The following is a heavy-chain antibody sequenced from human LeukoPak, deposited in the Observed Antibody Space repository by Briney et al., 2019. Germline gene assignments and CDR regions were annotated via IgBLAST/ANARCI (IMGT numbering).Heavy chain of an antibody. CDR3: TTYIAAAGTGYYYYYYGMDV. J-gene: IGHJ6*02. CDR1: GFTFSNAW. D-gene: IGHD6-13*01. Sequence: GGSLRLSCAASGFTFSNAWMNWVRQAPGKGLEWVGRIKSKTDGGTTDYAAPVEGRFTISRDDSKNTLYLQTNSLKTEDTAVYYCTTYIAAAGTGYYYYYYGMDVWGQGTTVTVSS. CDR2: IKSKTDGGTT. V-gene: IGHV3-15*07.